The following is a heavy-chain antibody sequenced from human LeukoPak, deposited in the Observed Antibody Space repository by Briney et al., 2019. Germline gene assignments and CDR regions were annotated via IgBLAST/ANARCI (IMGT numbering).Heavy chain of an antibody. J-gene: IGHJ4*02. CDR2: IRGGGDDT. CDR3: ARRIYTSSLSAFDY. CDR1: GFTFSNYA. V-gene: IGHV3-23*01. D-gene: IGHD3-16*01. Sequence: GGSLRLSCAASGFTFSNYAMNWVRQAPGKGLEWVSGIRGGGDDTYYADSVKGRFTISRDNSENTLHLQMSSLRAEDTAVYYCARRIYTSSLSAFDYWGRGTLVTVSS.